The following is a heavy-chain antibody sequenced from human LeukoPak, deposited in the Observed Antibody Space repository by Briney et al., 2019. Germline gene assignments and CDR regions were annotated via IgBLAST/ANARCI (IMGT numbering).Heavy chain of an antibody. CDR2: INPYNGNT. J-gene: IGHJ4*02. CDR1: GYTFTSYG. CDR3: ARHVRPIGSSWDQFNFDY. V-gene: IGHV1-18*01. Sequence: ASVKVSCKASGYTFTSYGIGWVRQAPGQGLEWMGWINPYNGNTNYAEKLQGRVAMTTDTSTSTAYMELRSLRSDDTAVYYCARHVRPIGSSWDQFNFDYWGQGTLVTVSS. D-gene: IGHD6-13*01.